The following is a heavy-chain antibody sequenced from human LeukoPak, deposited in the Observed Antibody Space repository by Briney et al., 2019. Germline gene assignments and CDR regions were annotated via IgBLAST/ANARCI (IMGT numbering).Heavy chain of an antibody. CDR3: ARVLDLSKRGLDAFDI. Sequence: SETLSLTCTVSGGSISSYFWSWIRQPPGKGLEWIGYVYHSGSTNYNPSLKSRVTISVDTSKKQLSLKLSSATAADTAVYYCARVLDLSKRGLDAFDIWGQRTMVTVSS. CDR1: GGSISSYF. J-gene: IGHJ3*02. CDR2: VYHSGST. V-gene: IGHV4-59*01. D-gene: IGHD3-16*01.